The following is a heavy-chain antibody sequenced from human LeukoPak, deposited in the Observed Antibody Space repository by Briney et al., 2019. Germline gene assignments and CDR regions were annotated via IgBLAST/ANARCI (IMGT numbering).Heavy chain of an antibody. D-gene: IGHD5-24*01. Sequence: ASVKVSCKASGYTFISYGIAWVRQAPGQGLEWMGWISAYNGNTNYAQKLQGRVTMTADTSTSTAYMELRSLRSDDTAVYYCARYWRDGYNHRFDYWGQGTLVTVSS. J-gene: IGHJ4*02. V-gene: IGHV1-18*01. CDR2: ISAYNGNT. CDR3: ARYWRDGYNHRFDY. CDR1: GYTFISYG.